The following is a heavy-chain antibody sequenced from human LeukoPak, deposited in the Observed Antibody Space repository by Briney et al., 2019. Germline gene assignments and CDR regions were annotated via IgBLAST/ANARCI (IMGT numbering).Heavy chain of an antibody. Sequence: GGSLGLSCAASGFTFSSYWMHWVRQAPGKGLVWVSRINSYGSSTSYADSVKGRFTISRDNAKNTLYLQMSSLRAEDTAVYYCARDKEDSSGFPLGYWGQGTLVTVSS. CDR2: INSYGSST. J-gene: IGHJ4*02. D-gene: IGHD3-22*01. CDR3: ARDKEDSSGFPLGY. V-gene: IGHV3-74*01. CDR1: GFTFSSYW.